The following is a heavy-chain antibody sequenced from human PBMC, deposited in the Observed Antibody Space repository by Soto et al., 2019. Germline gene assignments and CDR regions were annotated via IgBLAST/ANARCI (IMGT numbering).Heavy chain of an antibody. CDR2: IHYSGTT. D-gene: IGHD6-13*01. CDR1: GGSMRNYF. V-gene: IGHV4-59*01. J-gene: IGHJ4*02. CDR3: AAGEASSRNLAPYYLDF. Sequence: SETLSLTCTVSGGSMRNYFWTWIRQPPGKGLEWIGYIHYSGTTSFFPSYNPSLRSRVTISQDTSKNQFSLKLLSVTTADMAVYFCAAGEASSRNLAPYYLDFWGQGTLVTVSS.